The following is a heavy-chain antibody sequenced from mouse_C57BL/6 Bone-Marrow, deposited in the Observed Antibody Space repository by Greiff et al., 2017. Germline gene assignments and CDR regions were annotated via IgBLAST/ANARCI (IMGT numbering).Heavy chain of an antibody. Sequence: DVQLQESGTVLARPGASVKMSCKTSGYTFTSYWMHWVKQRPGQGLEWIGAIYPGNSDTSYNQKFKGKAKLTAVTSASTAYMELSSLTNEDSAVXYCTRASNYYGSSEYYFDYWGQGTTRTVSS. CDR3: TRASNYYGSSEYYFDY. J-gene: IGHJ2*01. CDR2: IYPGNSDT. CDR1: GYTFTSYW. V-gene: IGHV1-5*01. D-gene: IGHD1-1*01.